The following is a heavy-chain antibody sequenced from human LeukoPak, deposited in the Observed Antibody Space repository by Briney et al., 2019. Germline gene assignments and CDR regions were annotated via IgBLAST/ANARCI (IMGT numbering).Heavy chain of an antibody. J-gene: IGHJ5*02. CDR2: TFYRGST. Sequence: SETLSLTCTVSGGSISSSSYYWGWIRQPPGKGLEWIGKTFYRGSTNYNPSLKSRVTISVDTSKNQFSLKLTSVTAADTAVYYCVRGSSWFDPWGQGTLVTVSS. V-gene: IGHV4-61*05. CDR1: GGSISSSSYY. CDR3: VRGSSWFDP.